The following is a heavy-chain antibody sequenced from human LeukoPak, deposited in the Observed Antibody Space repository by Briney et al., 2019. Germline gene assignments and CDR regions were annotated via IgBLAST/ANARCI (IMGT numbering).Heavy chain of an antibody. CDR3: ARAKYSGGHYYYYYMDV. V-gene: IGHV4-59*11. CDR1: GGSISGHY. D-gene: IGHD1-26*01. J-gene: IGHJ6*03. Sequence: SETLSLTCTVSGGSISGHYWTWIRQPPGKGLEWIGYVYSSGGYNYSPSLNSRVTISVDTSKNQFSLKLSSVTAADTAIYYCARAKYSGGHYYYYYMDVWGKGTTVTVSS. CDR2: VYSSGGY.